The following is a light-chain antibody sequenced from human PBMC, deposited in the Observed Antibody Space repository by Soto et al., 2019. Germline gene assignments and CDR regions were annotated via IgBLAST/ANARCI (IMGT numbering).Light chain of an antibody. CDR3: QSYDSSLSGSV. V-gene: IGLV1-40*01. J-gene: IGLJ2*01. CDR2: GNG. Sequence: QSLLTQPPSVSGAPGQRVTISCTGSSSNIGAGYDVHWYQQLPGTAPKLLIYGNGNRPSGVPDRFSGSKSGTSASLAITGLQAEDEADYYCQSYDSSLSGSVFGGGTKLTVL. CDR1: SSNIGAGYD.